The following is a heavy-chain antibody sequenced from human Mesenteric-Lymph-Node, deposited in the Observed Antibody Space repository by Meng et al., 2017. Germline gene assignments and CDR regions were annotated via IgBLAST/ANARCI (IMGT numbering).Heavy chain of an antibody. J-gene: IGHJ4*02. CDR3: ARDQCSGGSCYYFDY. D-gene: IGHD2-15*01. CDR1: GFTFSDYY. Sequence: GESLKISCAASGFTFSDYYMSWIRQAPGKGLEWVSYISSSGSTIYNADSVKGRFTISRDNAKNSLYLQMDSLRAEETAVYYCARDQCSGGSCYYFDYWGQGTLVTVSS. V-gene: IGHV3-11*01. CDR2: ISSSGSTI.